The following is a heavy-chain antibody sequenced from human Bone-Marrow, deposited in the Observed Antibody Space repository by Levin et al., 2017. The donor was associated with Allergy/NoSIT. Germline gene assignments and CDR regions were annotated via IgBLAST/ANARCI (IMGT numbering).Heavy chain of an antibody. Sequence: SQTLSLTCSVSGGSLSTYYWSWIRQTAGKGLEWIGYFYYSGSTRYNPSLESRVTISTDTSKNQLSLKMRSMTAADTAVYYCVKVSNGYSSSRYLPEDYYYYGLDVWGQGITVVVSS. D-gene: IGHD5-18*01. J-gene: IGHJ6*02. CDR3: VKVSNGYSSSRYLPEDYYYYGLDV. V-gene: IGHV4-59*01. CDR1: GGSLSTYY. CDR2: FYYSGST.